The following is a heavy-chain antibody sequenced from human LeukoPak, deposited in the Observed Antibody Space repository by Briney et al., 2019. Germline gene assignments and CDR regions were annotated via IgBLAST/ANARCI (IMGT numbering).Heavy chain of an antibody. CDR1: GGSISSYY. J-gene: IGHJ3*02. Sequence: SETLSLTCTVSGGSISSYYWSWIRQPPGKGLEWIGYIYYSGSTYYNPSLKSRVTISVDTSKNQFSLKLSSVTAADTAVYYCALSITTTVTTNAFDIWGQGTMVTVSS. V-gene: IGHV4-59*08. CDR2: IYYSGST. D-gene: IGHD4-17*01. CDR3: ALSITTTVTTNAFDI.